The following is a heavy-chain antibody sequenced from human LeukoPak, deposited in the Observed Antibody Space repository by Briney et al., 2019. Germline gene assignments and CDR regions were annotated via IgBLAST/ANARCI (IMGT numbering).Heavy chain of an antibody. CDR1: GFSVSSYG. CDR2: INLNGDTK. CDR3: AQGYSSGWFPN. V-gene: IGHV3-23*01. D-gene: IGHD6-19*01. J-gene: IGHJ4*02. Sequence: GSLRLSCAVSGFSVSSYGMSWVRQAPGKGLEWISAINLNGDTKYYADSVKGRFTISRDHSENTLYLHMNSLRTEDTAVYYCAQGYSSGWFPNWGQGSLVSVSS.